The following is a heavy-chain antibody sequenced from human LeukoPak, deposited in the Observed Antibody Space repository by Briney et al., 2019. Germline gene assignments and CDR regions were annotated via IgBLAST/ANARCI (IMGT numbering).Heavy chain of an antibody. V-gene: IGHV1-3*01. D-gene: IGHD6-13*01. CDR1: GYTFASYT. CDR3: ARGDSSSWYAGDWFDP. J-gene: IGHJ5*02. CDR2: INAGNGNT. Sequence: ASVTVSCKASGYTFASYTIHWVRQAPGQRLEWMGWINAGNGNTKYSQKFQGRVTITRDTSASTAYTELNSLRSEDTAVYYCARGDSSSWYAGDWFDPWGQGTLVTVSS.